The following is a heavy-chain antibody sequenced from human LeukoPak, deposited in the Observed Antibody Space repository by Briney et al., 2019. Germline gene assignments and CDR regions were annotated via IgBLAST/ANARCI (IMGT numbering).Heavy chain of an antibody. CDR3: ARGGGPYHLPTDY. CDR2: ITSAGNT. Sequence: GGSLRLSCAASGFTFSSYAMNWVRQAPGKGLEWVSAITSAGNTYYADSVKGRFTISRDSSKNTLYLQMNSLRSEDTAVYYCARGGGPYHLPTDYWGQGTLVTVSS. V-gene: IGHV3-23*01. J-gene: IGHJ4*02. D-gene: IGHD2-2*01. CDR1: GFTFSSYA.